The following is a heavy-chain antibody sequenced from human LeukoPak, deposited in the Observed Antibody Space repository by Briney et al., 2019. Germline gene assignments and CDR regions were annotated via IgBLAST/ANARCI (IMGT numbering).Heavy chain of an antibody. CDR1: GGSVSSGSYY. D-gene: IGHD2-21*02. Sequence: SETLSLTCTVSGGSVSSGSYYWSWIRQPPGKGLEWIGYIYYSGSTNYNPSLKSRVTISVDTSKNQFSLKLSSVTAADTAVYYCARTYCGGDCYYRYWGQGTLVTVSS. CDR3: ARTYCGGDCYYRY. J-gene: IGHJ4*02. V-gene: IGHV4-61*01. CDR2: IYYSGST.